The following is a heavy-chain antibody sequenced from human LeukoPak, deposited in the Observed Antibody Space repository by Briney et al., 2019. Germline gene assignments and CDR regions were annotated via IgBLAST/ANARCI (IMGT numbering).Heavy chain of an antibody. CDR3: TSSDTGGDCENDYYYYGMDV. V-gene: IGHV3-49*04. CDR1: GFTFGDYA. Sequence: GGSLRLSCTASGFTFGDYAMSWVRQAPGKGLEWVGFIRSKAYGGTTEYAASVKGRFTISRDDSKSIAYLQMNSLKTEDTAVYYCTSSDTGGDCENDYYYYGMDVWGKGTMVTVSS. CDR2: IRSKAYGGTT. J-gene: IGHJ6*04. D-gene: IGHD2-21*02.